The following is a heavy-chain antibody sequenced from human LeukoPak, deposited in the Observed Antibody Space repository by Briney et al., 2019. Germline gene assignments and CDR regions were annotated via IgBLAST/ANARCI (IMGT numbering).Heavy chain of an antibody. V-gene: IGHV3-48*01. Sequence: GGSLRLSCAASGFNFIDYSMNWVRQAPGKGLEWISYIGISSGNTKYADSVKGRFTISRDKARNSLYLQMNSLRVEDTAVYYCARDYRYAFDNWGHGTLVTVSS. D-gene: IGHD5-12*01. J-gene: IGHJ4*01. CDR2: IGISSGNT. CDR3: ARDYRYAFDN. CDR1: GFNFIDYS.